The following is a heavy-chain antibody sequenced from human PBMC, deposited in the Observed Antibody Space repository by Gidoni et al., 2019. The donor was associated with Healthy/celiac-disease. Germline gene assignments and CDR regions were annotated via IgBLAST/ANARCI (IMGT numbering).Heavy chain of an antibody. CDR3: AKTLVLVLTGYSYYFDY. V-gene: IGHV3-23*01. CDR2: ISGSGGST. J-gene: IGHJ4*02. Sequence: EVQLLESGGGLVQPGGSLRLSCAASGFTFSSYAMSWVRQAPGKGLEWVSAISGSGGSTYYADSVKGRFTISRDNSKNTLYLQMNSLRAEDTAVYYCAKTLVLVLTGYSYYFDYWGQGTLVTVSS. CDR1: GFTFSSYA. D-gene: IGHD3-9*01.